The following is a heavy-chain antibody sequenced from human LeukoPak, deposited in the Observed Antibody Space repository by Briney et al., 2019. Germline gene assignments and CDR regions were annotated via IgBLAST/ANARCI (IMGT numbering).Heavy chain of an antibody. Sequence: GASVKASCKVPEGTSSTNAISWVGQPPGQGLEWMGRFIPILGIANYAQKFQGRVTITADKSTSTAYMELSSLRSEDTAVYYCASRLVYSSGWYYFDYWGQGTLVTVSS. V-gene: IGHV1-69*04. J-gene: IGHJ4*02. CDR1: EGTSSTNA. D-gene: IGHD6-19*01. CDR3: ASRLVYSSGWYYFDY. CDR2: FIPILGIA.